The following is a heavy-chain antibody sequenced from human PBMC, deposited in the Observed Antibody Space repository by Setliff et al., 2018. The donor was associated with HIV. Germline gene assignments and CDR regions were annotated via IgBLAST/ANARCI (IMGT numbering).Heavy chain of an antibody. V-gene: IGHV1-69*13. CDR2: IIPMFVTA. J-gene: IGHJ5*02. CDR1: GGNFRFYA. CDR3: ARAKATRQARPTNCFDP. Sequence: SVKVSCKASGGNFRFYAFSWVRQAPGQGLEWMGGIIPMFVTANYAQKFQDRVTITADESTSTAYMELSSLRFEDTAVYYCARAKATRQARPTNCFDPWGQGTLDTVSS. D-gene: IGHD1-1*01.